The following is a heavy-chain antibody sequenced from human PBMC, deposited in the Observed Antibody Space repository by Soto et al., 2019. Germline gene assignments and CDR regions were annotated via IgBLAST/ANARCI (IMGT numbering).Heavy chain of an antibody. J-gene: IGHJ4*02. CDR1: GYTFTHYY. CDR3: ARDLAAGDH. D-gene: IGHD6-13*01. V-gene: IGHV1-46*01. Sequence: QVQLVQSGAEVKKPGASVKLSCRTSGYTFTHYYIHWGRQAPGQGLEWLAIINPASGSTNYAQDFQGRVTVTMDTSTTTVYMELSGLRAEDTAIFYCARDLAAGDHWGQGTLVTVSS. CDR2: INPASGST.